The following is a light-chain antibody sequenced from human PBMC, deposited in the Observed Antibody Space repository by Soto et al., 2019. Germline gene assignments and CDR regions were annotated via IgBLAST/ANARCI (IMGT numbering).Light chain of an antibody. V-gene: IGKV3-11*01. CDR2: YAS. CDR3: QQRSTWPFLT. Sequence: VLTQSPATLSLSPGERATLSCRASQTVSRYLAWYQQKPGQAPRLLIYYASNRATGIPARFSGSGSGTDYTLTISRREPEDFAVYYCQQRSTWPFLTFGGGTKVEI. J-gene: IGKJ4*01. CDR1: QTVSRY.